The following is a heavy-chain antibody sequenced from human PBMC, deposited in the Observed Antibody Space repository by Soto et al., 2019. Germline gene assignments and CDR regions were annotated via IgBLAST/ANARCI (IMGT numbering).Heavy chain of an antibody. CDR3: ARDGDIVVVPAAILNFDY. CDR1: GYTFTSYG. D-gene: IGHD2-2*01. V-gene: IGHV1-18*01. Sequence: QVQLVQSGAEVKKPGASVKVSCKASGYTFTSYGISWVRQAPGQGLEWMGWISAYNGNTNYAQKLQGRVTMTTDTXTXTXXMELRSLRSDDTAVYYWARDGDIVVVPAAILNFDYWGQGTLVTVSS. J-gene: IGHJ4*02. CDR2: ISAYNGNT.